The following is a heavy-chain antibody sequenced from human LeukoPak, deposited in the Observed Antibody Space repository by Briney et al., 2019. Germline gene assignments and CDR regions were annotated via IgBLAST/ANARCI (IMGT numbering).Heavy chain of an antibody. Sequence: ATVKISCKASGYTFNDYYIHWVQQAPGKGLELMGRVDLEDGDTIYAEKFQGRVTITADTSTDTAYMDLSSLRSFDTAVYYCARGSRSFDWLRSYFDFWGQGTLVSVSS. CDR1: GYTFNDYY. CDR2: VDLEDGDT. D-gene: IGHD3-9*01. J-gene: IGHJ4*02. V-gene: IGHV1-69-2*01. CDR3: ARGSRSFDWLRSYFDF.